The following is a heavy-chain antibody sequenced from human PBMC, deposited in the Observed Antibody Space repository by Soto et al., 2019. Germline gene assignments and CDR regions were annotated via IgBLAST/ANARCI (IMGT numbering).Heavy chain of an antibody. D-gene: IGHD2-15*01. CDR2: IWYDGSNK. CDR3: ARASLYCSGGSCYQHFYY. CDR1: GFTFSSYG. V-gene: IGHV3-33*01. J-gene: IGHJ4*02. Sequence: PGGSLRLSCAASGFTFSSYGMHWVRQAPGKGLEWVAVIWYDGSNKYYADSVKGRFTISRDNSKNTLYLQMNSLRAEDTAVYYCARASLYCSGGSCYQHFYYWGQGTLVTVSS.